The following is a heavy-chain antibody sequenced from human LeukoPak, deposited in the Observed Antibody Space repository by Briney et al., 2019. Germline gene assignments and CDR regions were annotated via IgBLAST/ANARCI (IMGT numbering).Heavy chain of an antibody. CDR3: ARGRYSGSHFDY. D-gene: IGHD1-26*01. CDR1: GFTFSSYS. Sequence: GGSLRLSCAASGFTFSSYSMNWVRQAPGKGLVWVSRINSDGSSIGYADSVKGRFTISRDNARNTLYLQMNSLRVEDTAVYYCARGRYSGSHFDYWGQGILVTVSS. V-gene: IGHV3-74*01. J-gene: IGHJ4*02. CDR2: INSDGSSI.